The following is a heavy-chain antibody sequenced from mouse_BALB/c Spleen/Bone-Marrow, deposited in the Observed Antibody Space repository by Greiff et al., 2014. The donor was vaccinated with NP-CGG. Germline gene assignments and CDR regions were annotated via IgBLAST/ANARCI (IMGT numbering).Heavy chain of an antibody. D-gene: IGHD1-2*01. CDR1: GYTFTSYW. J-gene: IGHJ2*01. V-gene: IGHV1-69*02. CDR2: IDPSDSET. Sequence: QVQLQQSGAELVKPGAPVKLSCKTSGYTFTSYWMSWVKQRPGRGLEWIGRIDPSDSETRYNQKFKDKATLTVDKSSSTAYIQLSSLTSEDSAVYYCARDYGYYFDYWGQGTTLTVSS. CDR3: ARDYGYYFDY.